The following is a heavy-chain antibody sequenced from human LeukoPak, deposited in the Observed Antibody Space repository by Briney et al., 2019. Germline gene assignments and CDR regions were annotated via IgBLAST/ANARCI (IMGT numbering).Heavy chain of an antibody. V-gene: IGHV4-38-2*02. Sequence: PSETLSLTCTVSGYSISSGYYWGWIRQPPGKGLEWIGSIYHSGSTYYNPSLKSRVTISVDTSKNQFSLKLSSVTAADTAVYYCARVGAVPEDAFDIWGQGTMVTVSS. D-gene: IGHD2-2*01. CDR3: ARVGAVPEDAFDI. CDR2: IYHSGST. J-gene: IGHJ3*02. CDR1: GYSISSGYY.